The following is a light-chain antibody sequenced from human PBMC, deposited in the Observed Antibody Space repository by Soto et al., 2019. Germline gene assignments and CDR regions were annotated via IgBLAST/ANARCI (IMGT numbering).Light chain of an antibody. CDR3: QQFGSSPGFT. V-gene: IGKV3-20*01. Sequence: EIVLTQSPGTLSLSPGERATLSCRASQNINSRYLAWYQQKPGQAPRLLIYGASSRATGIPDRLSGSGSGTEFTLTISRLEPEDFAVYYCQQFGSSPGFTFGPGTKVDIK. CDR1: QNINSRY. J-gene: IGKJ3*01. CDR2: GAS.